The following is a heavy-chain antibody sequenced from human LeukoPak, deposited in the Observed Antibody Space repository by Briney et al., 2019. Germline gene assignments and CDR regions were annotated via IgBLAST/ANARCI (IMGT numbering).Heavy chain of an antibody. Sequence: SETPSLTCTVSGGSISSSSYYWGWIRQPPGKGLEWIGSIYYSGSTYYNPPLKSRVTISVDTSKNQFSLKLSSVTAADTAVYYCARNYCSSTSCYKTENWFDPWGQGTLVTVSS. D-gene: IGHD2-2*02. CDR1: GGSISSSSYY. CDR3: ARNYCSSTSCYKTENWFDP. V-gene: IGHV4-39*01. CDR2: IYYSGST. J-gene: IGHJ5*02.